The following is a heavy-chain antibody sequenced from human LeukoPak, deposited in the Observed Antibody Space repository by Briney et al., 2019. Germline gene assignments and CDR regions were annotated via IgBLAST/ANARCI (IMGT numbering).Heavy chain of an antibody. V-gene: IGHV3-23*01. J-gene: IGHJ5*02. D-gene: IGHD2-15*01. CDR2: ISDSGGKT. CDR1: GFTFSTFSNYG. CDR3: ARDVGRFCTRGSCFSDA. Sequence: GGSLRLSCAASGFTFSTFSNYGMSWVRQAPGKGLEWVSAISDSGGKTYYADSMKGRFTISRDNAKNSSFLEMSSLGVEDTAVYYCARDVGRFCTRGSCFSDAWGQGTLVTVSS.